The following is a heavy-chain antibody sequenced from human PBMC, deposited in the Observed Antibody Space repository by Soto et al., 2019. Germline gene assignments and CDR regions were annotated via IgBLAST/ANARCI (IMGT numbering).Heavy chain of an antibody. CDR2: INPSGGST. CDR3: ASPSNYSYYYYGMDG. J-gene: IGHJ6*02. CDR1: GYTFTSYY. Sequence: ASVKVSCKASGYTFTSYYMHWVRQAPGQGLEWMGIINPSGGSTSYAQKFQGRVTMTRDTSTSTVYMELSSLRSEDTAVYYCASPSNYSYYYYGMDGWGQGTTVTVSS. D-gene: IGHD1-7*01. V-gene: IGHV1-46*01.